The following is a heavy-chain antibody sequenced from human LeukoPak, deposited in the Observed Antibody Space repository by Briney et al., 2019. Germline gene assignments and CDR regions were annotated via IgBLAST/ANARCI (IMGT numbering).Heavy chain of an antibody. D-gene: IGHD2-21*02. CDR3: ASEFGRAPDCGGDCYMTDVFDI. CDR1: GGTFSSYA. V-gene: IGHV1-69*04. CDR2: IIPILGIA. Sequence: SVKVSCKASGGTFSSYAISWVRQAPGQGLERMGRIIPILGIANYAQKFQGRVTITADKSTSTAYMELSSLRSEDTAVYYCASEFGRAPDCGGDCYMTDVFDIWGQGTMVTVSS. J-gene: IGHJ3*02.